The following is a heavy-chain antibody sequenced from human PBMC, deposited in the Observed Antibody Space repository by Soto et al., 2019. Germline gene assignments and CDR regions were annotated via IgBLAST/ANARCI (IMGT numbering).Heavy chain of an antibody. CDR2: ISYDGSNK. Sequence: QVQLVESGGGVVQPGRSLRLSCAASGFTFSSYGMHWVRQAPGKGLEWVAVISYDGSNKYYADSVKGRFTISRDNSKNTLYLQMNSLRAEDTAVYYCAKDKTGSGSSRGVSYYYYYGMDVWGQGTTVTVSS. CDR1: GFTFSSYG. J-gene: IGHJ6*02. CDR3: AKDKTGSGSSRGVSYYYYYGMDV. D-gene: IGHD2-2*01. V-gene: IGHV3-30*18.